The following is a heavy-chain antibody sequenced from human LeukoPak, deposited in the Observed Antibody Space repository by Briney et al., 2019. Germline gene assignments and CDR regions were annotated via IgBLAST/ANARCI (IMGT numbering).Heavy chain of an antibody. CDR2: INHSGST. CDR3: ARLVVGGTDY. V-gene: IGHV4-39*07. J-gene: IGHJ4*02. D-gene: IGHD1-26*01. CDR1: GGSISSGSYY. Sequence: PSETLSLTCTVSGGSISSGSYYWSWIRQPPGKGLEWIGEINHSGSTNYNPSLKSRVTISVDTSKNQFSLKLSSVTAADTAVYYCARLVVGGTDYWGQGTLVTVSS.